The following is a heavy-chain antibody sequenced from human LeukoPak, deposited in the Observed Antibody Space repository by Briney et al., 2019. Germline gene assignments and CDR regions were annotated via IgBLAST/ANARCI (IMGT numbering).Heavy chain of an antibody. CDR2: INGSGGST. J-gene: IGHJ5*02. Sequence: AGGSLRLSCAASGFTFSTYVMSWVRQAPGKGLEWVSTINGSGGSTYYADSVKGRFTISRDNSKNTLYLQMNSLRAEDTALYYCAKLHHFDWLLVSNWFDPWGQGTLVTVSS. CDR1: GFTFSTYV. CDR3: AKLHHFDWLLVSNWFDP. V-gene: IGHV3-23*01. D-gene: IGHD3-9*01.